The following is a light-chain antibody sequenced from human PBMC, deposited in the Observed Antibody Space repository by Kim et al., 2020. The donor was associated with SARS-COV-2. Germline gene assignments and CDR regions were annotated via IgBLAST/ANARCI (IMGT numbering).Light chain of an antibody. Sequence: DIVMTQTPLSLSVTPGQPASISCKSSQSLLHSNGKTYLFWYVQKPGQSPQLLVYEVSNRFSGVPDRVRGSGSGTEITLKIGRVGAEGVGVYCCGQDIQLPTFGQGTRQGVK. CDR1: QSLLHSNGKTY. J-gene: IGKJ5*01. CDR3: GQDIQLPT. V-gene: IGKV2D-29*02. CDR2: EVS.